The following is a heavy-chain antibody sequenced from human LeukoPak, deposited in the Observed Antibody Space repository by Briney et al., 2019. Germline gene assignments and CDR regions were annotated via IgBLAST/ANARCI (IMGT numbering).Heavy chain of an antibody. J-gene: IGHJ4*02. D-gene: IGHD3-16*01. Sequence: GGSLRLSCAASGFTFSDYGMHWVRQAPGKGLEWVAFTRSDGNDKYYADSVKGRFTISRDNSKNMVYLQMNGRRAEDTAVYYCVGDFDYWGQGTLVTVSS. CDR3: VGDFDY. CDR1: GFTFSDYG. V-gene: IGHV3-30*02. CDR2: TRSDGNDK.